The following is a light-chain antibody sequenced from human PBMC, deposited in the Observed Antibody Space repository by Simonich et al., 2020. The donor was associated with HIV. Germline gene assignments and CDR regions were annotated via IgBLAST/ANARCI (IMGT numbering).Light chain of an antibody. CDR1: QSVSSNY. J-gene: IGKJ1*01. CDR2: GAS. CDR3: QQFGRSPWT. V-gene: IGKV3-20*01. Sequence: ENVLTQSPGTLSLSPGEKATLSCRASQSVSSNYLAWYQQKPGLAPRLLIYGASSRATGIPDRFSGSGSGTDFTLTISRLEPEDFAVYYCQQFGRSPWTFGQGTKVEIK.